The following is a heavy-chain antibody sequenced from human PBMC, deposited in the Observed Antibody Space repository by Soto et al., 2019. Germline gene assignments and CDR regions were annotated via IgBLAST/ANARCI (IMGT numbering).Heavy chain of an antibody. Sequence: GGSLRLSCAASGCTFSSYAMSWVRQAPGKGLDWVSSTSSNGAATYYGDSVRGRFTFSRDNSKNMLYLQMNSLTAGDTAVYYCATISVASNTEYWGQGTQVTVSS. J-gene: IGHJ4*02. CDR2: TSSNGAAT. CDR1: GCTFSSYA. CDR3: ATISVASNTEY. V-gene: IGHV3-23*01. D-gene: IGHD5-12*01.